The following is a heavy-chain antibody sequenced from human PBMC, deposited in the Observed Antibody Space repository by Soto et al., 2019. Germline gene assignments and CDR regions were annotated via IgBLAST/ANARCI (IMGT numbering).Heavy chain of an antibody. CDR2: INPSGGST. V-gene: IGHV1-46*03. D-gene: IGHD6-13*01. Sequence: GASVKVSCKASGYTFTSYYMHWVRQAPGQGLEWMGIINPSGGSTSYAQKFQGRVTMTRDTSTSTVYMELSSLRSEDTAVYYCAVIAAAAPFDYWGQGTLVTVSS. CDR1: GYTFTSYY. J-gene: IGHJ4*02. CDR3: AVIAAAAPFDY.